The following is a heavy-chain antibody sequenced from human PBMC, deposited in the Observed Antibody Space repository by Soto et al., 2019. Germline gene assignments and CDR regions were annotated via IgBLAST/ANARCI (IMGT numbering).Heavy chain of an antibody. CDR3: VRDRRQMIFAGVVL. D-gene: IGHD3-3*01. Sequence: DVQLVESGGGLVQPGGYLSLSCEASGFTFSSYWMHCVRQAPGKGMVWVSHINHDGSKTSYADSVEGRFTISRDNAKNTLYLQMNNLSAEDTAVYYCVRDRRQMIFAGVVLGGQGTLVTVSS. V-gene: IGHV3-74*01. CDR2: INHDGSKT. J-gene: IGHJ4*02. CDR1: GFTFSSYW.